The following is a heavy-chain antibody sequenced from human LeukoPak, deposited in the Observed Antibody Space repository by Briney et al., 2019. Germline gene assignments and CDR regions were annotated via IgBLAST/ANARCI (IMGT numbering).Heavy chain of an antibody. V-gene: IGHV3-30-3*01. CDR2: ISYDGSNK. CDR3: ALLMRGGNSS. Sequence: GGSLRLSCAASGFTFSSYAMFWVRRAPGKGLEWVTVISYDGSNKYYADSVKGRFTISRDNSKNTLYLQMNSLRAEDTAVYYCALLMRGGNSSWGQGTLVTVSS. J-gene: IGHJ5*02. CDR1: GFTFSSYA. D-gene: IGHD4-23*01.